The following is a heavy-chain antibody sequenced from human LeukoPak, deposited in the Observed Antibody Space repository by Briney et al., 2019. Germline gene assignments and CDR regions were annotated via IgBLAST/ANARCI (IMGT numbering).Heavy chain of an antibody. CDR3: AKLTVRGVRGGYFDY. CDR1: GFTFSSYA. V-gene: IGHV3-23*01. CDR2: ISGSGGST. D-gene: IGHD3-10*01. J-gene: IGHJ4*02. Sequence: GGSLRVSCAASGFTFSSYAMSWVSQAPGKGVEWVSAISGSGGSTYYADSVKGRFTISRDNSKNTLYLQINSLRAEDTAVYYCAKLTVRGVRGGYFDYWGQGTLVTVSS.